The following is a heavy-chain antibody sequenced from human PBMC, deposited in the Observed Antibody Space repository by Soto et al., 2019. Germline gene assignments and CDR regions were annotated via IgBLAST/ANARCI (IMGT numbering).Heavy chain of an antibody. J-gene: IGHJ4*02. Sequence: SETLSLTCAVYGGSLSGHYWSWIRQPPGKGLEWIGEINQGGTTNYNPSLKSRVTMSVDTSKNQFSLKLSSVTAADTAVYYCARGVTGYSSSWYAYWGQGTLVTVSS. V-gene: IGHV4-34*01. D-gene: IGHD6-13*01. CDR2: INQGGTT. CDR1: GGSLSGHY. CDR3: ARGVTGYSSSWYAY.